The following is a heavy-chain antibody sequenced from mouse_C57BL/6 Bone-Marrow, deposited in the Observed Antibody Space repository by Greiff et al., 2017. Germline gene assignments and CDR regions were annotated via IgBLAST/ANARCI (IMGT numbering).Heavy chain of an antibody. CDR1: GFSIKDAY. CDR2: INPETGAT. J-gene: IGHJ2*01. CDR3: TTPGSRDY. V-gene: IGHV14-4*01. Sequence: VQLQQSGAELVRPGASVKLSCTASGFSIKDAYMNWVKQRPEQGLEWIGWINPETGATAYASQFQGKATLTADTSSHTAYRQLSSLTAEDTAVEDCTTPGSRDYWGQGTTVTVSA. D-gene: IGHD1-1*01.